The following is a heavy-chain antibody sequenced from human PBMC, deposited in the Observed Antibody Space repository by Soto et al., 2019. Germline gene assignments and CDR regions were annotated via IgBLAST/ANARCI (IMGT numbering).Heavy chain of an antibody. CDR3: ARASSNYGGYYYAMDV. Sequence: QVQLVQSGAEVKKPGSSVKVSCKASGGTFSSYTISWVRQAPGQGLEWMGRIIPILGIANYAQKFQGRVTITADKSTSTAYMELSSLRSEDTAVYYCARASSNYGGYYYAMDVWGKGTTVTVSS. J-gene: IGHJ6*04. CDR2: IIPILGIA. D-gene: IGHD4-4*01. V-gene: IGHV1-69*02. CDR1: GGTFSSYT.